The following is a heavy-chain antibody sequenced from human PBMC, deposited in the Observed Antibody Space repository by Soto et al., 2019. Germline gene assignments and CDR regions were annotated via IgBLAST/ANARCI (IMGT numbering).Heavy chain of an antibody. Sequence: SETLSLTCTVSGGSISSYYWSWVRQPPGKGLEWIGYIYYRGSTNYNPSLKSRVTISVDTSKNQFSLKLSSVTAADTAVYYCARQGGPVHYYYYYMDVWGKGTTVTVSS. D-gene: IGHD3-16*01. CDR2: IYYRGST. CDR1: GGSISSYY. CDR3: ARQGGPVHYYYYYMDV. V-gene: IGHV4-59*08. J-gene: IGHJ6*03.